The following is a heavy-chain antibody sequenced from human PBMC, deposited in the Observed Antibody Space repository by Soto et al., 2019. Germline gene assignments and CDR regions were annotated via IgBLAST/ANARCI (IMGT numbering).Heavy chain of an antibody. CDR3: ARHGSY. J-gene: IGHJ4*02. CDR1: GVSISNTSYY. V-gene: IGHV4-39*01. CDR2: IYFSGST. Sequence: QLQLQESGPGLVKPSETLSLTCSVSGVSISNTSYYWGWIRQPPGKGLEWVGTIYFSGSTFYNPSLKSRVTISIDTSTNQFPLRLSSVTAADTAVYYCARHGSYWGQGTLVTVSS.